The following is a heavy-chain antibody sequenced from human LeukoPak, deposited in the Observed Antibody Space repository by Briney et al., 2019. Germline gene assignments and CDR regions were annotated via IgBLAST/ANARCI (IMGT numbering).Heavy chain of an antibody. CDR1: GYTFTGYY. Sequence: ASVKVSCKASGYTFTGYYMHWVRQAPGQGLEWMGWINPNSGGTNYAQKFQGRVTMTRDTSISTAYMELSRLRSDDTAVYYCARPRGLWGSYRYLDYWGQGTLVTVSS. D-gene: IGHD3-16*02. CDR2: INPNSGGT. CDR3: ARPRGLWGSYRYLDY. V-gene: IGHV1-2*02. J-gene: IGHJ4*02.